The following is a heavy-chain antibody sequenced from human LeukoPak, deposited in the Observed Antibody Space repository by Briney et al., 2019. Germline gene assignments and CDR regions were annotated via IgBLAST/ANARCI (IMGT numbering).Heavy chain of an antibody. Sequence: KPSETPSLPRTVSGGPISSYYWSWIRQPPGKGPGGSGDIYYSGSTNYNPSLKSRVTISVDTSKNQFSLKLSSVTAADTAVYYCARITVAPSYYYYYGMDVWGQGTTVTVSS. CDR3: ARITVAPSYYYYYGMDV. CDR1: GGPISSYY. J-gene: IGHJ6*02. D-gene: IGHD1-14*01. CDR2: IYYSGST. V-gene: IGHV4-59*01.